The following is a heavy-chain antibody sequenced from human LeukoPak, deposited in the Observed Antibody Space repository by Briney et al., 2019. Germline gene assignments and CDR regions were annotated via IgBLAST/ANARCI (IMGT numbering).Heavy chain of an antibody. Sequence: GGSLRLSCAASGFTSSSYDMHWVRQATGKGLEWVSAIGTAGDTYYPGSVKGRFTISRENAKNSLYLQMNSLRAGDTAVYYCARGSGWYNGMDVWGQGTTVTVSS. D-gene: IGHD6-19*01. CDR1: GFTSSSYD. J-gene: IGHJ6*02. CDR3: ARGSGWYNGMDV. V-gene: IGHV3-13*01. CDR2: IGTAGDT.